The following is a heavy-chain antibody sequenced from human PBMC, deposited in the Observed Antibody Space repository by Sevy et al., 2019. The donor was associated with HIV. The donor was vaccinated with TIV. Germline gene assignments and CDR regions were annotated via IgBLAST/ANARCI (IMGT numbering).Heavy chain of an antibody. CDR3: ARVTAPGGGFMITFGGVIAPFDY. CDR1: GFTFSSYS. V-gene: IGHV3-21*01. D-gene: IGHD3-16*02. Sequence: GESLKISCAASGFTFSSYSMNWVRQAPGKGLEWVSSISSSSSYIYYADSVKGRFTISRDNAKNSLYLQMNSLRAEDTAVYYCARVTAPGGGFMITFGGVIAPFDYWGQGTLVTVSS. CDR2: ISSSSSYI. J-gene: IGHJ4*02.